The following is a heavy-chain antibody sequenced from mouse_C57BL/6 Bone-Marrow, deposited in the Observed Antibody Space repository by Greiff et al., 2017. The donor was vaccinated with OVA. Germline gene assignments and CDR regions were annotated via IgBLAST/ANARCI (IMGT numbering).Heavy chain of an antibody. CDR2: ISSGGDYI. V-gene: IGHV5-9-1*02. CDR1: GFTFSSYA. D-gene: IGHD3-2*02. CDR3: TRDRGSSGYDFDY. Sequence: EVKLMESGEGLVKPGGSLKLSCAASGFTFSSYAMSWVRQTPEKRLEWVAYISSGGDYIYYADTVKGRFTISRDNARNTLYLQMSSLKSEDTAMYYCTRDRGSSGYDFDYWGQGTTLTVSS. J-gene: IGHJ2*01.